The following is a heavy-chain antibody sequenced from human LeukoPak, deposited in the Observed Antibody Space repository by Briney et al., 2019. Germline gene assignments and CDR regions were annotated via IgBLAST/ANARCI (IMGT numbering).Heavy chain of an antibody. D-gene: IGHD3-16*01. CDR3: AKDRLGGPYFFHY. CDR2: IRSDGSNK. V-gene: IGHV3-30*02. J-gene: IGHJ4*02. Sequence: PGGSLRLSCAGSGFSFSSYGMHWVRQAPGKGLEWMAFIRSDGSNKYYADSVKGRFTISRDNSKNTLYLQINSLRAEDTAVYFCAKDRLGGPYFFHYWGQGTLVTVSS. CDR1: GFSFSSYG.